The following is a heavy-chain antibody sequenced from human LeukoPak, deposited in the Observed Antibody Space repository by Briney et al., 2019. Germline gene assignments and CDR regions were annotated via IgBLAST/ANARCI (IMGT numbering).Heavy chain of an antibody. D-gene: IGHD3-9*01. CDR1: GGSFSGYY. Sequence: SETLSPTCAVYGGSFSGYYWSWIRQPPGKVLEWIGEINHSGSTNYNPSLKSRVTISVDTSKNQFSLKLSSVTAADTAVYYCAREVRSGRYFDWLTPWGQGTLVTVSS. J-gene: IGHJ5*02. CDR3: AREVRSGRYFDWLTP. CDR2: INHSGST. V-gene: IGHV4-34*01.